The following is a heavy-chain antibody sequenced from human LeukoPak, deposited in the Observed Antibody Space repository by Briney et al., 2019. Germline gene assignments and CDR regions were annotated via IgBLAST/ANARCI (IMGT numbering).Heavy chain of an antibody. CDR2: IHPSGGST. V-gene: IGHV1-46*01. CDR1: RCIFTRYY. Sequence: APVTVSCKAARCIFTRYYMHGVRQAAGQGGEGMGIIHPSGGSTSYAQKFQCRVTMTRDASTSTVYMELSSLRSEDTAVYYCARDLGLLWFGESYGMDVWGQGTTVTVPS. J-gene: IGHJ6*02. CDR3: ARDLGLLWFGESYGMDV. D-gene: IGHD3-10*01.